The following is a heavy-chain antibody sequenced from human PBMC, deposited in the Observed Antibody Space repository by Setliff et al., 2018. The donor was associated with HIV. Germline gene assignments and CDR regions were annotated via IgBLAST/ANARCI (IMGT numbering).Heavy chain of an antibody. Sequence: GASVKVSCKASGYTFIDYFMHWVRQAPGQGLEWMGIINPSGGSTSYAQKFQGRVTMTRDTSTSTVYMELTSLTSEDTAIYFCAGVPGGGGNWFDPWGQGTLVTVSS. D-gene: IGHD3-16*01. CDR3: AGVPGGGGNWFDP. V-gene: IGHV1-46*01. J-gene: IGHJ5*02. CDR2: INPSGGST. CDR1: GYTFIDYF.